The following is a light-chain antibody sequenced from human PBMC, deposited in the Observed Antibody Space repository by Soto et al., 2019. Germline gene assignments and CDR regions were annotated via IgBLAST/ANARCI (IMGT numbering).Light chain of an antibody. CDR1: QTVTSNY. CDR2: GAS. Sequence: EIVLTQSPGTLSLSLGDRATLSCWASQTVTSNYLAWYKQRPGQAPRLPIYGASTRAAGGPDRFSGSGSGTDFTLTISRLVPDDVAVYFCQPYAASPLTFGGGTKVEI. V-gene: IGKV3-20*01. J-gene: IGKJ4*01. CDR3: QPYAASPLT.